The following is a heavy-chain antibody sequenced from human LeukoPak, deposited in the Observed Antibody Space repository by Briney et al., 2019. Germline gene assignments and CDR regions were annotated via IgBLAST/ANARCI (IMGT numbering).Heavy chain of an antibody. J-gene: IGHJ4*02. CDR3: ARGAGGSYGFDY. Sequence: SETLSLTCAVYGGSFSGYYWGWIRQPPGKGLEWIGEINHSGSTNYNPSLKSRVTISVDTSKNQFSLKLSSVTAADTAVYYCARGAGGSYGFDYWGQGTLVTVSS. D-gene: IGHD1-26*01. V-gene: IGHV4-34*01. CDR2: INHSGST. CDR1: GGSFSGYY.